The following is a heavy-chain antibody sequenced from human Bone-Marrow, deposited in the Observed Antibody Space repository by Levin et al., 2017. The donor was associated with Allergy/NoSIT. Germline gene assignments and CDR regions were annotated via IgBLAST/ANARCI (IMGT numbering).Heavy chain of an antibody. D-gene: IGHD2-8*01. J-gene: IGHJ5*02. CDR2: FHHSGTT. CDR1: GSSISSGYF. V-gene: IGHV4-38-2*01. Sequence: SETLSLTCAVSGSSISSGYFWGWLRQPPGKGLEWIGSFHHSGTTHYNPPLKSRVTIVVDTSKNQFSLKLTSVTAADTAVYYCARVSRDCTNGMCSYDAWGQGTLVTVSS. CDR3: ARVSRDCTNGMCSYDA.